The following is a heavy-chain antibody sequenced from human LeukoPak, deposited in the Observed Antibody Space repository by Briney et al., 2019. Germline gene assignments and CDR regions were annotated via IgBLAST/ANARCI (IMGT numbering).Heavy chain of an antibody. CDR3: ARVPDCSSTSCYAWYFDY. Sequence: PSETLSLTCAVSGGSISSNSYYWGWIRQPPGKGLEWIGSIYYSGSTYYNPSLKSRVTISVDTSKNQFSLKLSSVTAADTAVYYCARVPDCSSTSCYAWYFDYWGQGTLVTVSS. V-gene: IGHV4-39*07. CDR1: GGSISSNSYY. D-gene: IGHD2-2*01. CDR2: IYYSGST. J-gene: IGHJ4*02.